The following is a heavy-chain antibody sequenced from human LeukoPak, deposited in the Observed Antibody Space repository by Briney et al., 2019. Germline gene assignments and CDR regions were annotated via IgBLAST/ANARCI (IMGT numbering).Heavy chain of an antibody. D-gene: IGHD3-22*01. J-gene: IGHJ4*02. CDR2: IYYSGST. Sequence: SETLSLTCTVSGGSISSGDYYWSWVRQPPGKGLEWIGYIYYSGSTYYNPSLKSRVTISVDTSKNQFSLELSSVTAADTAVYYCASAYYYDSSGHFDYWGQGTLVTVSS. CDR3: ASAYYYDSSGHFDY. CDR1: GGSISSGDYY. V-gene: IGHV4-30-4*01.